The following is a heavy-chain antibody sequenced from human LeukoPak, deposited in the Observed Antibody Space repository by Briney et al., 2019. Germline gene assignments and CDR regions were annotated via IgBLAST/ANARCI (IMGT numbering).Heavy chain of an antibody. J-gene: IGHJ4*02. CDR1: GFMFSSYA. CDR2: ISGSGGST. D-gene: IGHD6-13*01. Sequence: GGSLRLSCAASGFMFSSYAMSWVRQAPGKGLEWVSGISGSGGSTYYADSVKGRFAISRDNSENTLYLQMSSLRAEDTAVYYCGSIGSSWYEDYCGQGTLVTVSS. CDR3: GSIGSSWYEDY. V-gene: IGHV3-23*01.